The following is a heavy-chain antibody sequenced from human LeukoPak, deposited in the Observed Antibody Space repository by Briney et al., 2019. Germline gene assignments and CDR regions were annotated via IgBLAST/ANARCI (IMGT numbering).Heavy chain of an antibody. Sequence: SETLSLTCAVSGDSITSGGYSWSWIRQTPGKGPEWIAYIHDSGSTYNNLSLKSRLSISIDTSKNQFSLKLNSVTAADTAVYYCARVVAAAGNNWFDPWGQGTLVTVSS. CDR1: GDSITSGGYS. D-gene: IGHD6-25*01. CDR3: ARVVAAAGNNWFDP. J-gene: IGHJ5*02. CDR2: IHDSGST. V-gene: IGHV4-30-4*07.